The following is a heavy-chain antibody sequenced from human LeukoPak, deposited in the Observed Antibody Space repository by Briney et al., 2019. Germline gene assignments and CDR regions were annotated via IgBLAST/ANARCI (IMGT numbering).Heavy chain of an antibody. J-gene: IGHJ3*02. CDR1: GYTFTSYY. V-gene: IGHV1-46*01. CDR3: ARVKSYYYDTSDKDAFDI. Sequence: ASVKVHCKASGYTFTSYYMHWVRQAPGQGLEWMGIINPRGGSTSYTQKFQGRVTMTRDTSTSTVYMELSSLRSEDTAVYYCARVKSYYYDTSDKDAFDIWGQGTMVTVSS. D-gene: IGHD3-22*01. CDR2: INPRGGST.